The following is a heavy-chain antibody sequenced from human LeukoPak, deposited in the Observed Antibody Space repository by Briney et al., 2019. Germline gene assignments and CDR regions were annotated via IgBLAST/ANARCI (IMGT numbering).Heavy chain of an antibody. CDR2: VNTDGSST. Sequence: QTGGSLRLSCAASGFTFSSYWMHWVRQAPGKGLVWVSRVNTDGSSTSYADSVKGRFTISRDNAKNSLYLQMNSLRAEDTAVYYCATGRDAFDIWGQGTMVTVSS. CDR1: GFTFSSYW. CDR3: ATGRDAFDI. V-gene: IGHV3-74*01. J-gene: IGHJ3*02.